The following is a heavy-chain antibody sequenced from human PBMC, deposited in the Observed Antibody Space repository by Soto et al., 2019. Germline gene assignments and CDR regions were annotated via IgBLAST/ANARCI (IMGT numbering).Heavy chain of an antibody. V-gene: IGHV3-30*03. J-gene: IGHJ4*02. CDR2: ISYDGSNK. Sequence: QVQLVESGGGVVQPGRSLRLSCAASGFTFSSHGMHWVRQAPGKGLEWVAVISYDGSNKYYADSVKGRFTISRDNSKNTLYVQMNSLRAEDTALYYCARGDYGNFDYWGQGTLVTVSS. CDR1: GFTFSSHG. D-gene: IGHD4-17*01. CDR3: ARGDYGNFDY.